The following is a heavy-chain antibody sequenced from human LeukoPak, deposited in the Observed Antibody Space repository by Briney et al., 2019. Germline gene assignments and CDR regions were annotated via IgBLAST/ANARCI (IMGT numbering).Heavy chain of an antibody. Sequence: GGSLRLSCAASGFTFSSYAMSWVRQAPGKGLEWVSAISGSGGSTYYADSVKGRFTISRDNSKNTLYLQMNSLRAEDTAVYYCAKDPDGEMATIGDYWGQGTPVTVSS. V-gene: IGHV3-23*01. CDR1: GFTFSSYA. D-gene: IGHD5-24*01. CDR2: ISGSGGST. J-gene: IGHJ4*02. CDR3: AKDPDGEMATIGDY.